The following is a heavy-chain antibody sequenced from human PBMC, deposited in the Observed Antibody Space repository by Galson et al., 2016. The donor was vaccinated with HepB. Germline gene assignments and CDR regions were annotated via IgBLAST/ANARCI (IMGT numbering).Heavy chain of an antibody. CDR2: INWNGGVK. Sequence: SLRLSCATSGFTFSKYAFHWVRQTPGKGLEWVSGINWNGGVKVYADSVKGRFSVSRYNTYNSLYLEMNNLKTEDTAFYYWAKDPEDLLNYYFDSWGQGTLVAVSS. D-gene: IGHD2-8*01. CDR3: AKDPEDLLNYYFDS. V-gene: IGHV3-9*01. J-gene: IGHJ4*02. CDR1: GFTFSKYA.